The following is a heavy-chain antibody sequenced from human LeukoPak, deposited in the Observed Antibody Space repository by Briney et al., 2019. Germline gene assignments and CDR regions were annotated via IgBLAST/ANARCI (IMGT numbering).Heavy chain of an antibody. V-gene: IGHV1-69*05. CDR1: GYSFNTYA. Sequence: GASVKVSCKASGYSFNTYAMNWVRQAPGQGLEWMGGIIPIFGTANYAQKFQGRVTITTDESTSTAYMELSSLRSEDTAVYYCARAPGRVAAVENWFDPWGQGTLVTVSS. CDR3: ARAPGRVAAVENWFDP. D-gene: IGHD6-13*01. CDR2: IIPIFGTA. J-gene: IGHJ5*02.